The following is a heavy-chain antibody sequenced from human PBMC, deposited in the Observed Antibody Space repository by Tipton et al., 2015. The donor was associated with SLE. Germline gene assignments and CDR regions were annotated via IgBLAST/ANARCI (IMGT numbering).Heavy chain of an antibody. D-gene: IGHD3/OR15-3a*01. V-gene: IGHV3-7*01. J-gene: IGHJ4*02. CDR1: GFTFYSYW. CDR3: ARADWLWFPR. Sequence: SLRLSCAASGFTFYSYWMSWVRQAPGKGLEWVANIKHDGSERYYVDSVKGRFTISRDNAKNSLYLQMNSLRAEDTAVYYCARADWLWFPRWGQGNLVTVPS. CDR2: IKHDGSER.